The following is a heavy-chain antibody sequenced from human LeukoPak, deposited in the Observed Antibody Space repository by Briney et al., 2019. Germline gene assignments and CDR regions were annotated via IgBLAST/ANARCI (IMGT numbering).Heavy chain of an antibody. Sequence: PGGSLRLSCAASGFTVSSNYMSWVRQAPGKGLEWVSVIYSGGSTYYADSVKGGFTISRDNSKNTLYLQMNSLRAEDTAVYYCARGSQSGDRYPELDYWGQGTLVTVSS. D-gene: IGHD7-27*01. J-gene: IGHJ4*02. CDR3: ARGSQSGDRYPELDY. V-gene: IGHV3-66*01. CDR1: GFTVSSNY. CDR2: IYSGGST.